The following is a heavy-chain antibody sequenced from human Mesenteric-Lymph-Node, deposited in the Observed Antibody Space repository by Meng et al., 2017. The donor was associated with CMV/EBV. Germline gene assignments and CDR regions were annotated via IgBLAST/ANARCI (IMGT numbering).Heavy chain of an antibody. V-gene: IGHV4-39*07. J-gene: IGHJ4*02. D-gene: IGHD2-15*01. Sequence: SETLSLTCTVSGGSISSSSYYWGWIRQPPGKGLEWIGTIYYSESTYYNPSLKSRLYMSVDTSRNQFSLRLSSVTAADTTIYYCARDSPTAGFHYSGGYSRGYFDYWGQGRLVTVSS. CDR2: IYYSEST. CDR1: GGSISSSSYY. CDR3: ARDSPTAGFHYSGGYSRGYFDY.